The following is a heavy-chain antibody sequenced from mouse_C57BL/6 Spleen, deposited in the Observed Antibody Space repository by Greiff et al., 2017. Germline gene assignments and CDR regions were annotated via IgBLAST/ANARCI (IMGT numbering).Heavy chain of an antibody. CDR1: GYAFSSYW. D-gene: IGHD2-1*01. CDR3: ARGGKPFAMDY. CDR2: IYPGDGDT. V-gene: IGHV1-80*01. Sequence: QVQLKESGAELVKPGASVKISCKASGYAFSSYWMNWVKQRPGKGLEWIGQIYPGDGDTNYNGKFKGKATLTADKSSSTAYMQLSSLTAEDSSVYFCARGGKPFAMDYWGQGTSVTVSS. J-gene: IGHJ4*01.